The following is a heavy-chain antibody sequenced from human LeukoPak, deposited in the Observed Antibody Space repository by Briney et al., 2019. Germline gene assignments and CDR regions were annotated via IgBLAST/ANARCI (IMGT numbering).Heavy chain of an antibody. D-gene: IGHD4-17*01. J-gene: IGHJ6*02. Sequence: PETLSLTCAVYGGSFSGYYWSWIRQPPGKGLEWIGEINHSGSTNYNPSLKSRVTISVDTSKNQFSLKLSSVTAADTAVYYCARGMSTVTTVRYYYYGMDVWGQGTTVTVSS. CDR1: GGSFSGYY. CDR3: ARGMSTVTTVRYYYYGMDV. CDR2: INHSGST. V-gene: IGHV4-34*01.